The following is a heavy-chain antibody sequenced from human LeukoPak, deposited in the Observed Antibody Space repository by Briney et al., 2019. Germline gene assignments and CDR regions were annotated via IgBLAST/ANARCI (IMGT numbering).Heavy chain of an antibody. J-gene: IGHJ2*01. CDR1: GGSFSGYY. CDR2: INHSGST. CDR3: ARHDYGDLFHWYFDL. V-gene: IGHV4-34*01. Sequence: PSETLSLTCAVYGGSFSGYYWSWIRQPPGKGLEWIGEINHSGSTNSNPSLKSRVTISVDTSKNQFSLKLSSVTAADTAVYYCARHDYGDLFHWYFDLWGRGTLVTVSS. D-gene: IGHD4-17*01.